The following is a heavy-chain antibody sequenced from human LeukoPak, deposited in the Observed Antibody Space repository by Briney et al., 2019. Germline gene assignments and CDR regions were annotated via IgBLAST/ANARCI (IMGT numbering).Heavy chain of an antibody. CDR2: IRYSGSA. D-gene: IGHD2-15*01. CDR3: ARLAPIEYCSGGSCYEDY. J-gene: IGHJ4*02. CDR1: GASISNSFYF. Sequence: SETLSLTCTVSGASISNSFYFWGWVRQPPGTGLEWIGHIRYSGSAYHNPSLKSRVTISVDTSKNQVSLNLRSVTAADTAVYYCARLAPIEYCSGGSCYEDYWGQGTLVTVSS. V-gene: IGHV4-39*07.